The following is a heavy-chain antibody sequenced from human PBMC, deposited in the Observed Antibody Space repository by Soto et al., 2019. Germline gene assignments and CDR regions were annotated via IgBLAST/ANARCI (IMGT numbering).Heavy chain of an antibody. D-gene: IGHD2-2*01. CDR3: ARNLNTTSAPSDH. J-gene: IGHJ4*02. CDR2: ISIHNGNT. V-gene: IGHV1-18*01. CDR1: GYTFINYD. Sequence: ASVKVSCKTSGYTFINYDINWVRQAPGQGLEWMGWISIHNGNTNYAQNLQGRVIMATDTPSRTAYMELTSLTSDDTAVYYCARNLNTTSAPSDHRGQGTLVTVSS.